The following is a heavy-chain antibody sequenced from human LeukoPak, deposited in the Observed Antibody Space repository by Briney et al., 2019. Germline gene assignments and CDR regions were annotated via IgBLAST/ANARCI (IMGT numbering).Heavy chain of an antibody. CDR2: ISGSGGRT. D-gene: IGHD6-19*01. J-gene: IGHJ4*02. Sequence: GGSLRLSCAASGFTFSSYAMSWVRQAPGKGLEWVSAISGSGGRTYYADSVKGRFTISRDNSKNTLYLQMNSLRAEDTAVYYCATTSSGWVGYYFDYWGQGTLVTVSS. CDR3: ATTSSGWVGYYFDY. CDR1: GFTFSSYA. V-gene: IGHV3-23*01.